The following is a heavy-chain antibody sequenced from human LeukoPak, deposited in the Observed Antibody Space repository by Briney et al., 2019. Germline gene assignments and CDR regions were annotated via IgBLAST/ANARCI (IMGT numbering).Heavy chain of an antibody. CDR1: GFTFSDYY. V-gene: IGHV3-11*04. CDR2: ISSSGTTV. CDR3: ARSIIHWFDP. J-gene: IGHJ5*02. Sequence: GGSLRLSCAASGFTFSDYYMNWVRQAPGRGLEWVSYISSSGTTVYYADSVKGRFTISRDNAKNSLYLQMNSLRAEDTAVYYCARSIIHWFDPWGQGTLVTVSS.